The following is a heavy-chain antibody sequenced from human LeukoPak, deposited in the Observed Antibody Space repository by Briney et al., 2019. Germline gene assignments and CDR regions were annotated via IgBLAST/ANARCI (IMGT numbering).Heavy chain of an antibody. J-gene: IGHJ4*02. D-gene: IGHD2-15*01. CDR3: ASTYCSGGSCSRKDFDY. V-gene: IGHV3-53*01. Sequence: GGSLRLSCAASGFTVSTNYMIWVRQAPGKGLEWVSLIYSDGTTYYADSVKGRFTISRDNSKNTLYLQMSSLRAEDTAVYYCASTYCSGGSCSRKDFDYWGQGTLVTVSS. CDR2: IYSDGTT. CDR1: GFTVSTNY.